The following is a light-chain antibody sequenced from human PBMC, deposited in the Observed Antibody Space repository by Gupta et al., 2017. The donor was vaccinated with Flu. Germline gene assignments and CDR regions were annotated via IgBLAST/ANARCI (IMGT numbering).Light chain of an antibody. Sequence: DIQLTQSPSFLSASVGDRVTITCRASQAISSDLAWYQQKPGKAPQLLIYSASTLQSGVPSRFSGSGSGTEFTLTISSRQPEDFATYYCQQVNSYPGTFGQGTKLEIK. J-gene: IGKJ2*01. CDR1: QAISSD. V-gene: IGKV1-9*01. CDR3: QQVNSYPGT. CDR2: SAS.